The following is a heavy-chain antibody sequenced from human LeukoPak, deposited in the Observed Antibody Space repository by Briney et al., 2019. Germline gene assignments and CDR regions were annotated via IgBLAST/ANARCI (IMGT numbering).Heavy chain of an antibody. CDR1: GFTFSSYG. CDR2: ISYDGSNK. V-gene: IGHV3-30*03. D-gene: IGHD3-3*01. Sequence: PGGSLRLSCAASGFTFSSYGMHWVRQAPGKGLEWVAVISYDGSNKYYADSVKGRFTISRDNSKNTLYLQMNSLRAEDTAVYYCARAGPRDFWSGYTDYWGQGTLVTVSS. CDR3: ARAGPRDFWSGYTDY. J-gene: IGHJ4*02.